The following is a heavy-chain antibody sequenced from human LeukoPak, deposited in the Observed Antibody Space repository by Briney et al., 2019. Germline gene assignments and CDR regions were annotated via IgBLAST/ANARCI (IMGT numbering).Heavy chain of an antibody. CDR1: GFTFSSYA. Sequence: GGSLRLSCAASGFTFSSYAMYWVRQAPGKGLGWVAVISYDGSNKYYADSVKGRFTISRDNSKNTLYLQMNSLRAEDTAVYYCARTEGYGISRADLDYWGQGTLVTVSS. V-gene: IGHV3-30-3*01. D-gene: IGHD5-12*01. J-gene: IGHJ4*02. CDR3: ARTEGYGISRADLDY. CDR2: ISYDGSNK.